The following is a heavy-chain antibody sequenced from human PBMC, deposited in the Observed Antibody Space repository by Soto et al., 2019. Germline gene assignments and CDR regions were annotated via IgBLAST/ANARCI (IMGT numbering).Heavy chain of an antibody. J-gene: IGHJ4*02. CDR1: GFTFSDSA. V-gene: IGHV3-73*01. D-gene: IGHD6-6*01. Sequence: GGSLRLSCAAPGFTFSDSAMHWVRQASGKGLEWVGRIRSKANSYATAYAASVKGRFIISRDDSKNTAYLQMSSLKTEDTAVYYCTRHSSSSSDYWGQGTLVTVSS. CDR2: IRSKANSYAT. CDR3: TRHSSSSSDY.